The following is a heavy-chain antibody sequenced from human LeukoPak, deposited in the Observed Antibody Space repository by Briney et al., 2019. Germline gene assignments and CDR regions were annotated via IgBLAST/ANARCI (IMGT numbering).Heavy chain of an antibody. Sequence: ASVKVSCKASGYTFTSYAMNWVRQAPGQGLEWMGWINTNTGNPTYAQGFTGRFVFSLDTSVSTAYLQISSLKAEDTAVYYCARVKREGGSYPYYYYYYGMDVWGQGTTVTVSS. CDR1: GYTFTSYA. J-gene: IGHJ6*02. D-gene: IGHD1-26*01. V-gene: IGHV7-4-1*02. CDR2: INTNTGNP. CDR3: ARVKREGGSYPYYYYYYGMDV.